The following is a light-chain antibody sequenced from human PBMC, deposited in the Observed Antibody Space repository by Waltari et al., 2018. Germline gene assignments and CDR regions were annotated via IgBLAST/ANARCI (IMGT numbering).Light chain of an antibody. CDR2: GAS. J-gene: IGKJ4*01. Sequence: EIVMTQSPATLSVSPGERVTPTCRASQSVSSNLAWYQQKPGQAPRLLIYGASTRATGIPARFSGSGSGTEFTLTINSLQSEDLAVYYCQQYNEWPPLTFGGGTKVESK. V-gene: IGKV3-15*01. CDR3: QQYNEWPPLT. CDR1: QSVSSN.